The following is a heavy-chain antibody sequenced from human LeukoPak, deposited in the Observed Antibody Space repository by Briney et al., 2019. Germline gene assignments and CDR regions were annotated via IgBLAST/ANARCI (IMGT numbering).Heavy chain of an antibody. J-gene: IGHJ6*03. D-gene: IGHD6-19*01. CDR1: GFTFSSYA. CDR2: ISGSGGIT. Sequence: PGGSLRLSCAASGFTFSSYAMSWARQAPGKGLEWVSAISGSGGITYYADSVKGRFTISRDNSKNTLYLQMNSLRAEDTAVYHCASLSEEWLDYYYMAVWGKGTTVTVSS. CDR3: ASLSEEWLDYYYMAV. V-gene: IGHV3-23*01.